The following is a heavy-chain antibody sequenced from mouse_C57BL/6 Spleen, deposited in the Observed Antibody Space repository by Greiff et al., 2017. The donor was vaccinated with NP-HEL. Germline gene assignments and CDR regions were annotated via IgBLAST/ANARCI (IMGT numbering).Heavy chain of an antibody. V-gene: IGHV1-9*01. CDR2: ILPGSGST. CDR1: GYTFTGYW. D-gene: IGHD1-1*01. J-gene: IGHJ3*01. Sequence: VQLQQSGAELMKPGASVKLSCKATGYTFTGYWIEWVKQRPGHGLEWIGEILPGSGSTNYNEKFKGKATFTADTSSNTAYMQLSSLTTEDSAIYYCARTQVFYYYGSSSSWFAYWGQGTLVTVSA. CDR3: ARTQVFYYYGSSSSWFAY.